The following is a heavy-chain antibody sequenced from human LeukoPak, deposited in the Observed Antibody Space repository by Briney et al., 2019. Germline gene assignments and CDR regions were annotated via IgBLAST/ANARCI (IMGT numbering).Heavy chain of an antibody. V-gene: IGHV4-34*01. Sequence: SETLSLTCAVYGGSFSGYYWSWTRQPPGKGLEWIGEINHSGSTNYNPSLKSRVTISVDTSKNQFSLKLSSVTAADTAVYYCARGAMVRGVRGDYWGQGTLVTVSS. CDR1: GGSFSGYY. CDR2: INHSGST. CDR3: ARGAMVRGVRGDY. J-gene: IGHJ4*02. D-gene: IGHD3-10*01.